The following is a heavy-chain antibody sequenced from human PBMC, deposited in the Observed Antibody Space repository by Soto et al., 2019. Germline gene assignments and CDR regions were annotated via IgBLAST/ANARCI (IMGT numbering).Heavy chain of an antibody. D-gene: IGHD6-19*01. CDR2: ISGSGGST. CDR1: GFTFSSYA. CDR3: AKDPNLAVAGYFDY. Sequence: GGSLRLSCAASGFTFSSYAMSWVRQAPGKGLEWVSAISGSGGSTYYADSVKGRFTISRDNSKNTLYLQMNSRRAEDTAVYYCAKDPNLAVAGYFDYWGQGTLVTVSS. J-gene: IGHJ4*02. V-gene: IGHV3-23*01.